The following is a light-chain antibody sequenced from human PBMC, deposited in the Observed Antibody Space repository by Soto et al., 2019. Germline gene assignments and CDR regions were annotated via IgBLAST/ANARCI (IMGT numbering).Light chain of an antibody. CDR2: AAS. Sequence: TQSPATLSASVGDRVTITCRASQAIRNDLGWYQQKPGKAPKLLIYAASSLQSGVPSRFSGSGSGTEFSLTIDTLEPEDFATYFCLQHKSYQWTFGQGTKVDIK. V-gene: IGKV1-17*01. J-gene: IGKJ1*01. CDR1: QAIRND. CDR3: LQHKSYQWT.